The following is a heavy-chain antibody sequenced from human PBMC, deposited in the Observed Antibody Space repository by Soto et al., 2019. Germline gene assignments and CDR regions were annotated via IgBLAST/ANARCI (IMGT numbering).Heavy chain of an antibody. Sequence: QVQLVQSRAEVKKPGSSVKVSCKASGGTFSSYAISWVRQAPGQGLEWMGGIIPIFGTANYAQKFQGRVTITADESTSTAYMELSSLRSEDTAVYYCARVPGIAAAGPHYYYYYGMDVWGQGTTVTVSS. V-gene: IGHV1-69*01. J-gene: IGHJ6*02. CDR3: ARVPGIAAAGPHYYYYYGMDV. CDR1: GGTFSSYA. D-gene: IGHD6-13*01. CDR2: IIPIFGTA.